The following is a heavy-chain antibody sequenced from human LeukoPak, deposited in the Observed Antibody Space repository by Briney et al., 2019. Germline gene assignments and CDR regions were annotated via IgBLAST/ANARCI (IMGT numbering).Heavy chain of an antibody. CDR3: AKDSATPKVGATGRPDY. CDR1: GFTFSSYG. V-gene: IGHV3-30*02. Sequence: PGGSLRLSCAASGFTFSSYGMHWVRQAPGKGLEWVAFIRYDGSNKYYADSVKGRFTISRDNSKNTLYLQMNSLRAEDTAVYYCAKDSATPKVGATGRPDYWGQGTLVTVSS. D-gene: IGHD1-26*01. J-gene: IGHJ4*02. CDR2: IRYDGSNK.